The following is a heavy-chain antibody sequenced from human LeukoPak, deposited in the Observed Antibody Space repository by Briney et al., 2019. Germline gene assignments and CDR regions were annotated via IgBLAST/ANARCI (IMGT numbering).Heavy chain of an antibody. CDR3: TRHALYGSGNYYIPNLGDY. Sequence: SGGSLRLSCAASGFTFSGSAIHWVRQATGKGLEWVGRIRSKVNNYATAYAASVKGRFTISRDDSQNTAYLQMNSLKAEDTAVYYCTRHALYGSGNYYIPNLGDYWGQGTLVTVSS. J-gene: IGHJ4*02. CDR2: IRSKVNNYAT. D-gene: IGHD3-10*01. CDR1: GFTFSGSA. V-gene: IGHV3-73*01.